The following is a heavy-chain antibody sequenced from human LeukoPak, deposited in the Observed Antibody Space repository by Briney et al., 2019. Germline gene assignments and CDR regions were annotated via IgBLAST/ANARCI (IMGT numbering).Heavy chain of an antibody. Sequence: SETLSHTCTVSGGSISSYYWSWIRQPAGKGLEWIGRIYTSGSTNYNPSLKSRVTMSVDTSKNQFSLKLSSVTAADTAVYYCARGSLVGATRFFDYWGQGTLVTVSS. CDR3: ARGSLVGATRFFDY. V-gene: IGHV4-4*07. CDR2: IYTSGST. J-gene: IGHJ4*02. CDR1: GGSISSYY. D-gene: IGHD1-26*01.